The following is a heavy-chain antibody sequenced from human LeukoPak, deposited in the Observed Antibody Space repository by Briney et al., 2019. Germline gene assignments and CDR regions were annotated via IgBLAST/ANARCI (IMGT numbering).Heavy chain of an antibody. J-gene: IGHJ5*02. D-gene: IGHD6-19*01. V-gene: IGHV3-74*01. Sequence: GGSLRLSCAASGFTFSSSAMSWVRQAPGKGLVWVSRINSDGSSTSYADSVKGRFTISRDNAKNTLYLQMNSLRDEDTAVYYCARAQAVAGTGGFDPWGQGTLVTVS. CDR2: INSDGSST. CDR3: ARAQAVAGTGGFDP. CDR1: GFTFSSSA.